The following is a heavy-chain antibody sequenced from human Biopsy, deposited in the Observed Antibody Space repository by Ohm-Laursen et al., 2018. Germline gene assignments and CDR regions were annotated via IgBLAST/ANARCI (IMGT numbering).Heavy chain of an antibody. V-gene: IGHV4-59*01. J-gene: IGHJ6*02. CDR1: GDSISSYY. CDR2: VYYTGST. D-gene: IGHD2/OR15-2a*01. Sequence: SETLSLTCTVSGDSISSYYWSWIRQPPGKGLQWIGYVYYTGSTDYNPSLQSRVTISVDTSKNRFSLRLNSVTAADTAVYYCARATNSTGWPYYYFYGMDVWGQGTTVTVSS. CDR3: ARATNSTGWPYYYFYGMDV.